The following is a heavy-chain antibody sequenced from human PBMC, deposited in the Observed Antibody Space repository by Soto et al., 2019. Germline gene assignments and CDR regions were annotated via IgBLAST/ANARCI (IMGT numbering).Heavy chain of an antibody. CDR1: GFTFSSYA. V-gene: IGHV3-30-3*01. CDR2: ISYDGSNK. D-gene: IGHD6-13*01. CDR3: ARDFGQYSSSWYFDY. Sequence: LRLSRAASGFTFSSYAMHWVRQAPGKGLEWVAVISYDGSNKYYADSVKGRFTISRDNSKNTLYLQMISLRAEDTAVYYCARDFGQYSSSWYFDYWGQGTLVTVSS. J-gene: IGHJ4*02.